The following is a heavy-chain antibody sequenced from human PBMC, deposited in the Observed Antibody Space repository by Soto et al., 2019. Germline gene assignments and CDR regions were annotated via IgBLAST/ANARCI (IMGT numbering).Heavy chain of an antibody. Sequence: QVQLVESGGGVVQPGRSLRLSCAASGFTFSSYAMHWVRQAPGKGLEWVAVISYDGSNKYYADSVKGRFTISRDNSKNTLYLQMNSLRAEDTAVYYCASDSGHSSSWTPLYWGQGTLVTVSS. V-gene: IGHV3-30-3*01. CDR3: ASDSGHSSSWTPLY. D-gene: IGHD6-13*01. J-gene: IGHJ4*02. CDR1: GFTFSSYA. CDR2: ISYDGSNK.